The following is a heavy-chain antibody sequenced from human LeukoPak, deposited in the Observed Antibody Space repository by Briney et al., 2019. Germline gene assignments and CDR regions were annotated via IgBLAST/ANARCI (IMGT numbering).Heavy chain of an antibody. CDR3: VRNKRGDY. V-gene: IGHV3-7*02. J-gene: IGHJ4*02. CDR2: IKYVGSEK. CDR1: EFTFNTYW. Sequence: GGSLRLACEVSEFTFNTYWIGWARQAPGKGLGLVANIKYVGSEKYYVESVERRFTISRDTAKKSLFLQMNRLRAEDTDIYYCVRNKRGDYWGQGPLVTVSS. D-gene: IGHD1-1*01.